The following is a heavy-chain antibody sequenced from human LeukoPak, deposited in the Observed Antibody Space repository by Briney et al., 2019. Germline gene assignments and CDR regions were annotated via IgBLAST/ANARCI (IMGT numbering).Heavy chain of an antibody. J-gene: IGHJ4*02. Sequence: PGGSLRLSCAASGFTFSSYWMSWVRQAPGKGLEWVANIKQDGSEKYYVDSVKGRFTISRDNAKNSLYLQTNSLRAEDTAVYYCARAYYYDSSGYPVFDYWGQGTLVTVSS. D-gene: IGHD3-22*01. CDR1: GFTFSSYW. CDR3: ARAYYYDSSGYPVFDY. V-gene: IGHV3-7*01. CDR2: IKQDGSEK.